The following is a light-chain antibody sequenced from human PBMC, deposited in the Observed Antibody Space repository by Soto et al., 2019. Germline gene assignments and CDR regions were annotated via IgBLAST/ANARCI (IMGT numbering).Light chain of an antibody. CDR1: QIMSTY. CDR2: AAS. J-gene: IGKJ5*01. V-gene: IGKV1-39*01. Sequence: DIQMTQYPTSLYAFVGDRFTITWRASQIMSTYLNWYQQKPGKAPKLLIFAASSLQSGVPSRFSGSGSGTSFTLTISSLQPEDFATYYCQQLVSYPITFGQGTRLEIK. CDR3: QQLVSYPIT.